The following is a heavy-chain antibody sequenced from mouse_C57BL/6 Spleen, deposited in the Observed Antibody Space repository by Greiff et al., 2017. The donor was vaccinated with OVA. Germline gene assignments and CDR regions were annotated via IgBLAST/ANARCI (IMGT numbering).Heavy chain of an antibody. CDR3: ARQGDGYYVPFAY. V-gene: IGHV3-6*01. CDR2: ISYDGSN. CDR1: GYSITSGYY. Sequence: VQLQQSGPGLVKPSQSLSLTCSVSGYSITSGYYWYWIRPSPGNQLVWMGYISYDGSNNYNPSLKNRISITRDTSKNQFFLKLNSVTTEDTATYCCARQGDGYYVPFAYWGQGPLVTVSA. D-gene: IGHD2-3*01. J-gene: IGHJ3*01.